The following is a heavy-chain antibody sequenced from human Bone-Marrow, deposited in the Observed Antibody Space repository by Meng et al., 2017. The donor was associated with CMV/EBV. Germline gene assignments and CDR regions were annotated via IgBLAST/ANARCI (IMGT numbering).Heavy chain of an antibody. CDR2: IRSDGSAT. D-gene: IGHD6-19*01. CDR1: GYTFSDYY. CDR3: VRSSGWSLFDY. Sequence: VALMQAGAGVKEPGASVKVSCKTSGYTFSDYYMHWVRQAPGQGLEWMGWIRSDGSATNYAQKFRGRVTMTRDASVSTAYMELSGLTSDDTAVYFCVRSSGWSLFDYWGPGALVTVSS. J-gene: IGHJ4*02. V-gene: IGHV1-2*02.